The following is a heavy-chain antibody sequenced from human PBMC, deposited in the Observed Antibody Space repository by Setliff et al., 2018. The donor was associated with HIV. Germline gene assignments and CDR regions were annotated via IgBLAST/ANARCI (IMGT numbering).Heavy chain of an antibody. CDR2: VYHTGST. CDR1: GYSMSSGYY. D-gene: IGHD2-2*01. V-gene: IGHV4-38-2*01. CDR3: ARHAAGPDGPFDS. Sequence: SETLSLTCGVSGYSMSSGYYWGWIRQPPGKGLEWIGNVYHTGSTYYNPSLKSRVTISVDTSKNQFSLKLSSVIAADTAVYYCARHAAGPDGPFDSWGQGTLVTVSS. J-gene: IGHJ4*02.